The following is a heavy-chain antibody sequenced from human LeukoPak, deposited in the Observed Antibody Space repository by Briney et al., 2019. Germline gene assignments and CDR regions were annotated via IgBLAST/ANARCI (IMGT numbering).Heavy chain of an antibody. D-gene: IGHD6-13*01. CDR1: GDIVSSNSAA. Sequence: SQTLSLTCAISGDIVSSNSAAWNWIRQSPSRGLEWLVRTYYRSRWYNDYAESVKSRITVNPDTSKNQFSLHLNSVTPDDTAVYYCARSADGTLDYWGQGTLVTVSS. CDR2: TYYRSRWYN. CDR3: ARSADGTLDY. J-gene: IGHJ4*02. V-gene: IGHV6-1*01.